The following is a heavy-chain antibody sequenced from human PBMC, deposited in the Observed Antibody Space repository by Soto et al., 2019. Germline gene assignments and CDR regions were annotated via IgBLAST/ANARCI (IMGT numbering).Heavy chain of an antibody. CDR2: IIPIFGTA. CDR3: ARERGLVVVGERDCCSGMDV. J-gene: IGHJ6*02. V-gene: IGHV1-69*12. CDR1: GGTFSSYA. D-gene: IGHD2-15*01. Sequence: QVQLVQSGAEVKKPGSSVKVSCKASGGTFSSYAISWVRQAPGQGLEWMGGIIPIFGTANYAQKFQGRVTTTAVDSXXTXAXXLSSLRAEDTAVYYCARERGLVVVGERDCCSGMDVWGRGPTVTVSS.